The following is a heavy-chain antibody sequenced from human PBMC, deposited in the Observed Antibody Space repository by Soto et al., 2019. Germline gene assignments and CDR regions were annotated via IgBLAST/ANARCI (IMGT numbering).Heavy chain of an antibody. V-gene: IGHV4-34*01. CDR3: ARGPRRGYSGYYYYYMDV. CDR2: INHSGST. D-gene: IGHD5-12*01. CDR1: GGSFSGYY. J-gene: IGHJ6*03. Sequence: QVQLQQWGAGLLKPSETLSLTCAVYGGSFSGYYWSWIRQPPGKGLEWIGEINHSGSTNYNPSLKSRVTISVYTSKNQFSLKRSSLTAADTAVYYCARGPRRGYSGYYYYYMDVWGKGTTVTVSS.